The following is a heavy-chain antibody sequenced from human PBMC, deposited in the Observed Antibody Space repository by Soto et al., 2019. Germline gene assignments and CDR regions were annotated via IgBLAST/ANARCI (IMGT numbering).Heavy chain of an antibody. CDR2: IKPDNGDT. D-gene: IGHD1-26*01. Sequence: QLQLVQSGAEVERPGASVRVSCKAYGYPFSKYGLSWIRQAPGQGLEWMGWIKPDNGDTNYAQKIQGRFTMTSDTSSNTAYMGLRSPRSDDTAVYYCAASYYSGFDPWGQGTLVSVSS. CDR1: GYPFSKYG. CDR3: AASYYSGFDP. V-gene: IGHV1-18*04. J-gene: IGHJ5*02.